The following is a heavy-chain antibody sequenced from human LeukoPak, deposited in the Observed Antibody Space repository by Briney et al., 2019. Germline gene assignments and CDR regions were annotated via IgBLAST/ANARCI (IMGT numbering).Heavy chain of an antibody. J-gene: IGHJ4*02. CDR2: IYHSGST. Sequence: PSETLSLTCAVSGYSIGSGYHWGWIRQPPGKGLEWIGSIYHSGSTYYNPSLKSRVTISVDTSKNQFSLKLSSVTAADTAVYYCARHNYDFWSGYSIDYWGQGTLVTVSS. CDR3: ARHNYDFWSGYSIDY. V-gene: IGHV4-38-2*01. CDR1: GYSIGSGYH. D-gene: IGHD3-3*01.